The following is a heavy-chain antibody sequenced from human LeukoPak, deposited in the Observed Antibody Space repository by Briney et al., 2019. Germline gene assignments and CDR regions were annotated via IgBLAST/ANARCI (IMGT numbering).Heavy chain of an antibody. D-gene: IGHD3-3*01. CDR1: GYTFTSYY. J-gene: IGHJ6*02. Sequence: ASVKVSCKASGYTFTSYYMHWVRQAPGQGLEWMGIINPSGGSTSYAQKFQGRVTMTRDTSTSTVYMELSSLRSEDTAVYYCARGYYDFWSGYPSPYYYYYYGMDVWGQGTTVTVSS. V-gene: IGHV1-46*01. CDR3: ARGYYDFWSGYPSPYYYYYYGMDV. CDR2: INPSGGST.